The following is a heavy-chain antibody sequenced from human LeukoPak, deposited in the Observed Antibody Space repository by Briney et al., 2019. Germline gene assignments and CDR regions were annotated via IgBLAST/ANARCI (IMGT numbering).Heavy chain of an antibody. CDR1: GGSFSGYY. Sequence: SETLSLTCSVYGGSFSGYYWSWIRQPPGKGLEWIGEINHSGSTNSNPSLKSRVTVSVDTSKNQFSLKLSSVTAADTAVYYCARGWRDRSGYWAAFDIWGQGTMVTVSS. J-gene: IGHJ3*02. V-gene: IGHV4-34*01. CDR3: ARGWRDRSGYWAAFDI. CDR2: INHSGST. D-gene: IGHD3-22*01.